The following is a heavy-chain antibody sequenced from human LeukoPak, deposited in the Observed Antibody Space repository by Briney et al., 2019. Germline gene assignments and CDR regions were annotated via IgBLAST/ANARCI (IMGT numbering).Heavy chain of an antibody. V-gene: IGHV3-53*01. CDR2: IYSSVT. Sequence: GGSLRLSCTVSGFTVSSNSMSWVRQAPGKGLEWVSFIYSSVTHYSDSVKGRFTISRDNSKNTLFLQMNSLRAEDTAVYYCARNYDILTGYPKGYFDYWGQGTLVTVSS. D-gene: IGHD3-9*01. J-gene: IGHJ4*02. CDR3: ARNYDILTGYPKGYFDY. CDR1: GFTVSSNS.